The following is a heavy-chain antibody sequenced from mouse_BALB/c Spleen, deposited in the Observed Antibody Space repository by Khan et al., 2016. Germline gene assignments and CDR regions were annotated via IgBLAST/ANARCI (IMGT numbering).Heavy chain of an antibody. CDR3: ARGDYYGKGYFDD. CDR1: GYSITSDYA. V-gene: IGHV3-2*02. J-gene: IGHJ2*01. Sequence: EVQLQESGPGLVKPSQSLSLTCTVTGYSITSDYAWNWFRQFPGNKLEWMGYISYSGSTSYNPSLKSRISITRDTSKNQFFLQLNSVTTEDTATYYWARGDYYGKGYFDDWGQGTTLTVSS. D-gene: IGHD1-1*01. CDR2: ISYSGST.